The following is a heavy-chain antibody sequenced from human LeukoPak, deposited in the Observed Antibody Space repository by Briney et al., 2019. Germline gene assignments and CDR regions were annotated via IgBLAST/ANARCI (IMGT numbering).Heavy chain of an antibody. CDR3: ASVFSYYYDSSRFDY. V-gene: IGHV3-48*03. D-gene: IGHD3-22*01. Sequence: GGSLRLSCAASGFTFSSYEMNWVRQAPGKGLEWVSYISSSGSTIYYADSVKGRFTISRDNAKNSLSLQMNSLRAEDTAVYYCASVFSYYYDSSRFDYWGQGTLVTVSS. J-gene: IGHJ4*02. CDR1: GFTFSSYE. CDR2: ISSSGSTI.